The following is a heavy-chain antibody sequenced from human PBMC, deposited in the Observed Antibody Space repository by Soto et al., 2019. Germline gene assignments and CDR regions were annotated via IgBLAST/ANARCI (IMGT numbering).Heavy chain of an antibody. CDR2: ISYDGSNK. CDR3: AKWRSGSYYFDY. CDR1: GFTFSSYG. V-gene: IGHV3-30*18. D-gene: IGHD7-27*01. J-gene: IGHJ4*02. Sequence: GGSLRLSCAASGFTFSSYGMHWVRQAPGKGLEWVAVISYDGSNKYYADSVKGRFTISRDNSKNTLYLQMNSLRAEDTAVYYCAKWRSGSYYFDYWGQGTLVTVSS.